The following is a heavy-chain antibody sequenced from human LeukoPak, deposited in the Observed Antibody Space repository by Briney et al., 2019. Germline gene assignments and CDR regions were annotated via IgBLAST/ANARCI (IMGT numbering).Heavy chain of an antibody. J-gene: IGHJ2*01. Sequence: SETLYLTCTVSGGSISNYYWNWIRQSPGKGLEWIGYLHYSGSSNYNPSLESRVTISVDTSNNQFSLILSSVTAADTAVYYCARWGSSGWYRTWYFDLWGRGTLVTVSS. CDR3: ARWGSSGWYRTWYFDL. CDR2: LHYSGSS. D-gene: IGHD6-19*01. CDR1: GGSISNYY. V-gene: IGHV4-59*08.